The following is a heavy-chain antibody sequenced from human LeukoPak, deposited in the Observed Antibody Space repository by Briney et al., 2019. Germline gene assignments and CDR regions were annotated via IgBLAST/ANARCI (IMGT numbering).Heavy chain of an antibody. D-gene: IGHD6-19*01. Sequence: ASVKVSCRASGYTFTSYYMHWVRQAPGQGLEWMGIINPSGGSTSYAQKFQGRVTMTRDTSTSTVYMELSSLRSEDTAVYYCAREGSGRAFDYWGQGTLVTVSS. CDR1: GYTFTSYY. CDR3: AREGSGRAFDY. V-gene: IGHV1-46*01. CDR2: INPSGGST. J-gene: IGHJ4*02.